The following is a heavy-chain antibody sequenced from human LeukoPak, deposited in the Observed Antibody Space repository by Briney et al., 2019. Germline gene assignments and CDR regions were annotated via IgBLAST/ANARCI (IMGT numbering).Heavy chain of an antibody. D-gene: IGHD6-13*01. Sequence: WETLSLTCTVSGGSISSYYWSWIRQPPGKGLEWIGYIYYSGSTNYNPSLKSRVTISVDTSKNQFSLKLSSVTAADTAVYYCARESSKLAHAFDIWGQGTMVTVSS. J-gene: IGHJ3*02. CDR2: IYYSGST. CDR1: GGSISSYY. CDR3: ARESSKLAHAFDI. V-gene: IGHV4-59*01.